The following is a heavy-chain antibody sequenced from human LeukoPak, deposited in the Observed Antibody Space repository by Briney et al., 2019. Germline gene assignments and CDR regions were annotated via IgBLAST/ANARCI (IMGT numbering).Heavy chain of an antibody. Sequence: GRSLRLSCAASGFTFSSYGMHWVRQAPGKGLEWVAVISYDGSNKYYADSVKGRFTISRDNSKNTLYLQMNSLRAEDTAVYYCARDSRPRITMVRGSVAFDIWGQGTMVTVSS. V-gene: IGHV3-30*03. CDR2: ISYDGSNK. CDR1: GFTFSSYG. J-gene: IGHJ3*02. CDR3: ARDSRPRITMVRGSVAFDI. D-gene: IGHD3-10*01.